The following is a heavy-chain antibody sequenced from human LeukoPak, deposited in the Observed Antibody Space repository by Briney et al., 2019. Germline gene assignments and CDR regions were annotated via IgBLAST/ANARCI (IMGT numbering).Heavy chain of an antibody. CDR3: ARDLFWSGYYSYDY. J-gene: IGHJ4*02. CDR1: GYTFTSYG. CDR2: ISAYNGNT. D-gene: IGHD3-3*01. V-gene: IGHV1-18*01. Sequence: VASVKVSCKASGYTFTSYGISWVRQAPGQGLEWMGWISAYNGNTNYAQKLQGRVTMTTDTSTSTAYMELRSLRSDDTAVYYCARDLFWSGYYSYDYWGQGTLVTVSS.